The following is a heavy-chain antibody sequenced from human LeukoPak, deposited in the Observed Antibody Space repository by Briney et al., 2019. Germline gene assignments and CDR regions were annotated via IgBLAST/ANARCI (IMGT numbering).Heavy chain of an antibody. D-gene: IGHD2-21*01. V-gene: IGHV1-18*01. J-gene: IGHJ4*02. CDR3: ARDNEHKSVDY. Sequence: VASVKVSCKTSGYTFSSYGISWLRQAPGQGLEWMGWISGYNGNTNYLQKFQGRVTTTTDTSTSTLHLEVRSLRSDDTAVYYCARDNEHKSVDYWGQGTLVTVSS. CDR2: ISGYNGNT. CDR1: GYTFSSYG.